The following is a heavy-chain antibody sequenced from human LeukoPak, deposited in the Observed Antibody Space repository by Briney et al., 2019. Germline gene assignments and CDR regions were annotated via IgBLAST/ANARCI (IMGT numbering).Heavy chain of an antibody. Sequence: GASVKVSCKASGYTFTSYDINWVRQATGQGLEWMGWMNPNSGNTGYAQKFQGRVTMTRNTSISTAYMELSSLRSEDTAVYYCARDRASSWPDAFDIWGQGTMVTVSS. CDR1: GYTFTSYD. V-gene: IGHV1-8*01. D-gene: IGHD6-13*01. J-gene: IGHJ3*02. CDR3: ARDRASSWPDAFDI. CDR2: MNPNSGNT.